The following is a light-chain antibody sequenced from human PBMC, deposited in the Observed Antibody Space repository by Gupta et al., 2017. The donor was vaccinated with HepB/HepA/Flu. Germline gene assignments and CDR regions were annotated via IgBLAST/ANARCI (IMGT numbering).Light chain of an antibody. CDR3: FQGTHWPS. CDR1: QSLVYSDGDTY. J-gene: IGKJ1*01. V-gene: IGKV2-30*01. Sequence: DGMLTQSPLSLPVTLGQPASISCRSNQSLVYSDGDTYLSWMQQRPGQSPRRIIYKVSRRDSGVPDRFSGSGSGTDFTLMSSRGAAEDVGVYYGFQGTHWPSFGQGTKVEIE. CDR2: KVS.